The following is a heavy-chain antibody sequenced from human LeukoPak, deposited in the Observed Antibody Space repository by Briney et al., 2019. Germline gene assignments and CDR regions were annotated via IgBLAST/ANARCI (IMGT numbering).Heavy chain of an antibody. CDR3: AREVWIQLWSIYYYYYYMDV. V-gene: IGHV4-39*07. CDR2: IYHSGTT. J-gene: IGHJ6*03. CDR1: GGSISSSNFF. D-gene: IGHD5-18*01. Sequence: PSETLSLTCTVSGGSISSSNFFWAWVRQPPGKGLEWIATIYHSGTTYYNPSLKSRVTISVDTSKNQFSLKLSSVTAADTAVYYCAREVWIQLWSIYYYYYYMDVWGKGTTVTVSS.